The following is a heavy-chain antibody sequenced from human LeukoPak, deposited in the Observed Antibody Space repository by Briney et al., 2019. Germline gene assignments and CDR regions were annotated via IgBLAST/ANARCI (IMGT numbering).Heavy chain of an antibody. D-gene: IGHD6-13*01. V-gene: IGHV1-8*02. J-gene: IGHJ4*02. CDR1: GYTFTSYY. CDR3: ARGLAAAVIIFDY. CDR2: MNPNSGNT. Sequence: ASVKVSCKASGYTFTSYYMHWVRQATGQGLEWMGWMNPNSGNTGYAQKFQGRVTMTRNTSISTAYMELSSLRSEDTAVYYCARGLAAAVIIFDYWGQGTLVTVSS.